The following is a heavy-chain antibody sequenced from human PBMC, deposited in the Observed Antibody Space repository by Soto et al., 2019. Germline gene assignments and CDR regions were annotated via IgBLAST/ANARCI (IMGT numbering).Heavy chain of an antibody. CDR2: INPNSGGT. CDR3: ARDNPSILTGYHNWFDP. V-gene: IGHV1-2*04. J-gene: IGHJ5*02. D-gene: IGHD7-27*01. Sequence: ASVKVSCKASGYTFTGYYMHWVRQAPGQGLEWMGWINPNSGGTNYAQKFQGWVTMTRDTSISTAYMELSRLRSDDTAVYYCARDNPSILTGYHNWFDPWGQGTLVTSPQ. CDR1: GYTFTGYY.